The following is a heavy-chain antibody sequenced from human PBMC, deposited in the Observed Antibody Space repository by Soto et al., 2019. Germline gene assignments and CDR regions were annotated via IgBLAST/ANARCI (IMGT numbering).Heavy chain of an antibody. V-gene: IGHV4-4*08. CDR2: FYTSAST. D-gene: IGHD3-22*01. Sequence: SETLPLTCTVSGGSISSYYWSWIRQPPGKGLDWIGYFYTSASTNYNPSLKSRVTMSVDTSKNQFSLKLSSVTAADTAVYYCGRDGYYDSSGYYYDAFDIWGQGTMVTVSS. CDR3: GRDGYYDSSGYYYDAFDI. J-gene: IGHJ3*02. CDR1: GGSISSYY.